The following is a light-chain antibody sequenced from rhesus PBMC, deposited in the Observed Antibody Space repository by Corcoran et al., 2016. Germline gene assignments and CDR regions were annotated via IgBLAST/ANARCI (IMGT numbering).Light chain of an antibody. CDR3: QQYSSSPYS. CDR1: QAISNN. V-gene: IGKV1-22*01. Sequence: DIQMTQSPSSLSASVGDTVTITCRASQAISNNLAWYQQKPGKVPKLLIYYASTLQSGVPSRFSGSGSGTDFTLTISSLKSEDFATYYCQQYSSSPYSFGQGTKVEIK. CDR2: YAS. J-gene: IGKJ2*01.